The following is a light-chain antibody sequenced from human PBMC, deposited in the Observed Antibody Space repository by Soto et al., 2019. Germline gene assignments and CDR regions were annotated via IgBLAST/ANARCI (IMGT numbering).Light chain of an antibody. Sequence: VLTQPPSASGTPGQRVTISCSGSSSNIGSNTVNWYQQLPGTAPKLLIYSNNQRPSGVPDRFSGSKSGTSASLAISGLQSEDEADYYCAAWDDSLNGPFFGGGTKVTVL. CDR2: SNN. CDR3: AAWDDSLNGPF. V-gene: IGLV1-44*01. CDR1: SSNIGSNT. J-gene: IGLJ2*01.